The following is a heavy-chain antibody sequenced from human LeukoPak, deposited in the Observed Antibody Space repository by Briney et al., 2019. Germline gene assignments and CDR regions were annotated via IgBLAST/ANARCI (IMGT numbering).Heavy chain of an antibody. CDR3: ARGELFDY. J-gene: IGHJ4*02. D-gene: IGHD3-10*01. Sequence: GGSLRLSCAASGFTFSSYWMSWVRQAPGKGLEWVAVISYDGSNKYYADSVKGRFTISRDNSKNTLYLQMNSLRAEDTAVYYCARGELFDYWGQGTLVTVSS. CDR1: GFTFSSYW. CDR2: ISYDGSNK. V-gene: IGHV3-30-3*01.